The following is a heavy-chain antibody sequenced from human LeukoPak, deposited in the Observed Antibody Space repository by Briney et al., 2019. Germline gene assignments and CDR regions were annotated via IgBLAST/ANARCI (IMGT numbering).Heavy chain of an antibody. CDR1: GFTFSSFE. D-gene: IGHD3-16*01. CDR3: ARPVVLGAYLRGAYYFDS. V-gene: IGHV3-48*03. CDR2: IGSGGTTM. Sequence: GGSLRLSCAASGFTFSSFEMNWVRQAPGKGLEWVSYIGSGGTTMYYADSVKGRFTISRDNAKNSLYLQMNSLRAEDTAVYYCARPVVLGAYLRGAYYFDSWGQGTLVTVSS. J-gene: IGHJ4*02.